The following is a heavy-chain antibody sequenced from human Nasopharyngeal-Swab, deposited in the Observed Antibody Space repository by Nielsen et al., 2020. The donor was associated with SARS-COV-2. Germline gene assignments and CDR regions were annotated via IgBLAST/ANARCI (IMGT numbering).Heavy chain of an antibody. CDR3: ARGNIAIQYYYYGMDV. Sequence: ASVKVSCKASGYTFTSYAMNWVRQAPGQGLAWMGWINTNTGNPTYAQGFTGRFVFSLDTSVSTAYLQISSLKAEDTAVYYCARGNIAIQYYYYGMDVWGQGTTVTVSS. J-gene: IGHJ6*02. CDR2: INTNTGNP. D-gene: IGHD2/OR15-2a*01. CDR1: GYTFTSYA. V-gene: IGHV7-4-1*02.